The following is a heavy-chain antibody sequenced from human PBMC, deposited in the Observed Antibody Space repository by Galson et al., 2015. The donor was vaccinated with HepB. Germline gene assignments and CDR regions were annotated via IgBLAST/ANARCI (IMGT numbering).Heavy chain of an antibody. V-gene: IGHV3-64*01. J-gene: IGHJ4*02. CDR2: ISSNGGST. D-gene: IGHD2-15*01. CDR1: GFTFSSYA. Sequence: SLRLSCAASGFTFSSYAMHWVRQAPGKGLEYVSAISSNGGSTYYANSVKGRFTISRDNSKNTLYLQMGSLRAEDMAVYYCARGTPTYCSGGSCYSGNFDYWGQGTLVTVSS. CDR3: ARGTPTYCSGGSCYSGNFDY.